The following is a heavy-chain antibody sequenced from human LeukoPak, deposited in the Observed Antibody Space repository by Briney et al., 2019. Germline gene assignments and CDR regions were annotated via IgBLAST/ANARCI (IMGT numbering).Heavy chain of an antibody. CDR3: AKERPEEYYGSGSYFDY. CDR2: IAYEDGRNE. D-gene: IGHD3-10*01. V-gene: IGHV3-30*18. Sequence: GGSLRLSCAASGFTFRSYVMHWVRQAPGKGLEWVAAIAYEDGRNEYYADSVKGRFTISRDNSKNTVYLQMNSLRAEDTAVYYCAKERPEEYYGSGSYFDYWGQGTLVSVSS. CDR1: GFTFRSYV. J-gene: IGHJ4*02.